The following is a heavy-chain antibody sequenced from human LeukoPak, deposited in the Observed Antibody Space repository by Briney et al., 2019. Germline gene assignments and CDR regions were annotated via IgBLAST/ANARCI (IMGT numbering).Heavy chain of an antibody. CDR1: GDSVSSNSAA. J-gene: IGHJ6*04. D-gene: IGHD2-15*01. CDR3: AGDRPIVVVVAANYYYYYYGMDV. Sequence: SQTLSLTCAISGDSVSSNSAAWNWIGQSPSRGLEWLGRTYYRSKWYNDYAVSVKSRITINPDTFKNQFSLQLNSVTPEDTAVYYCAGDRPIVVVVAANYYYYYYGMDVWGKGTTVTVSS. V-gene: IGHV6-1*01. CDR2: TYYRSKWYN.